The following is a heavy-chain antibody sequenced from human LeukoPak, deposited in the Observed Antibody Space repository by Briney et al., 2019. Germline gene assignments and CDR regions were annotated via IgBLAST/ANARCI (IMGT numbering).Heavy chain of an antibody. J-gene: IGHJ6*03. D-gene: IGHD3-10*01. CDR1: GGSISSYY. CDR3: ARVRGGSGSPTPSYYYMDV. V-gene: IGHV4-59*01. Sequence: PSETLSLTCTVSGGSISSYYWSWIRQPPGKGLEWIGYIYYSGSTNYNPSLKSRVTISVDTSKNQFSLKLSSVTAADTAVYYCARVRGGSGSPTPSYYYMDVWGKGTTVTISS. CDR2: IYYSGST.